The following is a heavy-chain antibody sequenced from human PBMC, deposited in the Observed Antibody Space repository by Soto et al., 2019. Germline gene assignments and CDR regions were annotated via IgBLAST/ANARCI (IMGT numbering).Heavy chain of an antibody. J-gene: IGHJ6*02. CDR3: AKDSVYDLWSGYYITYYYAMGV. V-gene: IGHV3-23*01. D-gene: IGHD3-3*01. CDR2: ISGSGGST. Sequence: PGGSLRLSCAASGFTFSSYAMSWVRQAPGKGLEWVSAISGSGGSTYYADSVKGRFTISRDNSKNTLYLQMNSLRAEDTAVYYCAKDSVYDLWSGYYITYYYAMGVWGQGTTVTVSS. CDR1: GFTFSSYA.